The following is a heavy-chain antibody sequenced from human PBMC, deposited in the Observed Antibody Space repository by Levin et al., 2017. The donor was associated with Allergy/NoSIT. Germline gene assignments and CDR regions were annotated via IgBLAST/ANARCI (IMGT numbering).Heavy chain of an antibody. J-gene: IGHJ4*02. CDR3: ARDPSFDHTIAFDY. D-gene: IGHD3-10*01. V-gene: IGHV3-74*01. CDR1: GFMFRSDW. CDR2: ISSDGSST. Sequence: PGGSLRLSCAASGFMFRSDWMHWVRQVPGKGPAWVSRISSDGSSTLYADSVKGRFTISRDNAKNTLYLQMNSLRAEDTAIYYCARDPSFDHTIAFDYWGQGTLVTVSS.